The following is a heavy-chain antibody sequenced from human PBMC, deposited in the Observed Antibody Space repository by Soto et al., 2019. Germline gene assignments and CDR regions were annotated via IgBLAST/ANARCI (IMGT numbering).Heavy chain of an antibody. J-gene: IGHJ4*02. Sequence: ASVKVSCKASGYTFTSYYMHWVRQAPGQGLEWMGIINPRGGSTSYAQKFQGRVTMSTDTSTSTAYMELRSLRPDHTAVYYCVRDLDGSGSYYTDYWGPGTLVTVSS. CDR2: INPRGGST. CDR1: GYTFTSYY. D-gene: IGHD3-10*01. V-gene: IGHV1-46*01. CDR3: VRDLDGSGSYYTDY.